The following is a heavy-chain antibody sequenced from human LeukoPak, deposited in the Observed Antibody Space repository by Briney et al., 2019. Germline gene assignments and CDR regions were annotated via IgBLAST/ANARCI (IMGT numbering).Heavy chain of an antibody. D-gene: IGHD3-3*01. CDR1: GYTFTSYD. V-gene: IGHV1-8*01. CDR3: ARRLFLEWLLLRPENYYYCGMDV. Sequence: ASVKVSCKASGYTFTSYDINWVRQATGQGLEWMGWMNPNSGNTGYAQKFQGRVTMTRNTSISTAYMELSSLRSEDTAVYYCARRLFLEWLLLRPENYYYCGMDVWGQGTTVTVSS. J-gene: IGHJ6*02. CDR2: MNPNSGNT.